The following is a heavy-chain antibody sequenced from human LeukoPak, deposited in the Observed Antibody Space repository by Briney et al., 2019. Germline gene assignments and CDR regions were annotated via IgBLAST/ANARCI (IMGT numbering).Heavy chain of an antibody. CDR3: AKSGSGWYYFDY. J-gene: IGHJ4*02. Sequence: GGSLRLSCVASGFTFSRFWMIWVRQAPGKGLEWVSAISGSGGSTYYADSVKGRFTISRDNSKNTLYPQMNSLRAEDTAVYYCAKSGSGWYYFDYWGQGTLVTVSS. CDR2: ISGSGGST. D-gene: IGHD6-19*01. CDR1: GFTFSRFW. V-gene: IGHV3-23*01.